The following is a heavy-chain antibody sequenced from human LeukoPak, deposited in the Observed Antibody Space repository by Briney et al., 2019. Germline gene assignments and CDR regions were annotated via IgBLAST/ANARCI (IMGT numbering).Heavy chain of an antibody. CDR3: ARAPRVGWEHEGYFDY. J-gene: IGHJ4*02. Sequence: GGSLRLSCAASGFTFSSYAMSWVRQAPGKGLEWVSAISGSGGSTYYADSVKGRFTISRDNSKNTLYLQMNSLRAEDTAVYYCARAPRVGWEHEGYFDYWGQGTLVTVSS. CDR1: GFTFSSYA. D-gene: IGHD1-26*01. CDR2: ISGSGGST. V-gene: IGHV3-23*01.